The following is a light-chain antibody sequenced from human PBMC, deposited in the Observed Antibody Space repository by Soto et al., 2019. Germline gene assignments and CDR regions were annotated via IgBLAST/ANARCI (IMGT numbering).Light chain of an antibody. CDR1: QSVSSSS. CDR3: QQYGSAAWT. Sequence: ESVLTQSPGTLSLSPGERATLSCRASQSVSSSSLACYQQKPGQAPRLLIYGASSRATGLPDRFNGSGSGTDFSLTISRLEPEDFAVYYCQQYGSAAWTFGQATKVEIK. J-gene: IGKJ1*01. V-gene: IGKV3-20*01. CDR2: GAS.